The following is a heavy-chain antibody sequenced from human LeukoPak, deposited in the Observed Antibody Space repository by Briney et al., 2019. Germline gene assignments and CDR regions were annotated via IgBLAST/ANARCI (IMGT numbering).Heavy chain of an antibody. Sequence: GSLRLSCAASGFTFSSYSMNWVRQPPGKGLEWIGYIYYSGSTNYNPSLKSRVTISVDTSKNQFSLKLSSVTAADTAVYYCARRVVGTTHYYYYYMDVWGKGTTATVSS. V-gene: IGHV4-59*01. CDR2: IYYSGST. D-gene: IGHD2-2*01. CDR3: ARRVVGTTHYYYYYMDV. CDR1: GFTFSSYS. J-gene: IGHJ6*03.